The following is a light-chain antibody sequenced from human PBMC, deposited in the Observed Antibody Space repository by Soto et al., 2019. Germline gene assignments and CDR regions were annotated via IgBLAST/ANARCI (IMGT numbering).Light chain of an antibody. CDR3: QQYYSYSPIT. Sequence: AIRMTQSPSSLSASTGDRVTITCRASQGISSYLASYQQKPAKAPKLLIYAASTLQSGVPSRFSGSGSGTDFTLTISCLQSEDFATYYCQQYYSYSPITFGQGTRLEIK. J-gene: IGKJ5*01. CDR1: QGISSY. V-gene: IGKV1-8*01. CDR2: AAS.